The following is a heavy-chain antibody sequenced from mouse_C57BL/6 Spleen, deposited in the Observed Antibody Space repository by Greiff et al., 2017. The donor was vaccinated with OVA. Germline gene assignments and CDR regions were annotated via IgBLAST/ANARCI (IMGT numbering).Heavy chain of an antibody. J-gene: IGHJ4*01. CDR1: GYSFTGYY. CDR3: ATPLRRYAMDY. CDR2: INPSTGGT. Sequence: VQLQQSGPELVKPGASVKISCKASGYSFTGYYMNWVKQSPEKSLEWIGEINPSTGGTTYNQKFKAKATLTVDKSSSTAYMQLKSLTSEDSAVYYCATPLRRYAMDYWGQGTSVTVSS. D-gene: IGHD2-12*01. V-gene: IGHV1-42*01.